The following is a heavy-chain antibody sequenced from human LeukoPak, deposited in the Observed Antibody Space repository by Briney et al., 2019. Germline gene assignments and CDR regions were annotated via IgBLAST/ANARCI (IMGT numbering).Heavy chain of an antibody. J-gene: IGHJ4*02. Sequence: PGGSLRLSCAASGFTFSSYVMSWVRQAPGKGLEWVSGISGSGGNTNYADSVQGRFTISRDNSKNTLYLQMNSLRAEDTAVYYCAKGYGDWGAFDYWGQGTLVTVSS. CDR2: ISGSGGNT. D-gene: IGHD4-17*01. CDR1: GFTFSSYV. CDR3: AKGYGDWGAFDY. V-gene: IGHV3-23*01.